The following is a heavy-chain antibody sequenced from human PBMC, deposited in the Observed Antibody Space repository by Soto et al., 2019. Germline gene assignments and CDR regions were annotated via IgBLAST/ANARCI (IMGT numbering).Heavy chain of an antibody. Sequence: ASVKVSCKASGYTFTSYYMHWVRQAPGQGLEWMGIINPSGGSTSYAQKFQGRVTMTRDTSTSTVYMELSSLRSEDTAVYYCARDHCSGGSCYLEIDYWGQGTLVTVSS. J-gene: IGHJ4*02. V-gene: IGHV1-46*01. CDR3: ARDHCSGGSCYLEIDY. CDR1: GYTFTSYY. D-gene: IGHD2-15*01. CDR2: INPSGGST.